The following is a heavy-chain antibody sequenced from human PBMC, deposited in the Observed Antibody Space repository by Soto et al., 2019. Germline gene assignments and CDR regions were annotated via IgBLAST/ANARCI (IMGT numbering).Heavy chain of an antibody. CDR1: GFTFSTYG. J-gene: IGHJ5*02. V-gene: IGHV3-33*01. D-gene: IGHD4-17*01. Sequence: QVQLVESGGGVVQPGRSLRLSCAASGFTFSTYGMHWVRQAPGKGLEWVAVIWYDGSNDYYADSVKGRFTISRDNSKNTLYLQMNSLRAEDTAVYYCARDRIEGDYRSGFDPWGQGTLVTVSS. CDR2: IWYDGSND. CDR3: ARDRIEGDYRSGFDP.